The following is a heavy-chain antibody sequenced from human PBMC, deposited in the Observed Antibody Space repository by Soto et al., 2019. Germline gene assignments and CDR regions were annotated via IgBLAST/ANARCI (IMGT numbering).Heavy chain of an antibody. V-gene: IGHV4-39*07. CDR3: ATLPPRIVVSLLPIPT. Sequence: PSETLSLTCTVSGGSISSSSYYWGWVRQSPGMGLAWIGSIYYSGSTYYNPSLKSRITISVDMSKNQFSLKLRSVTAADTAVYYCATLPPRIVVSLLPIPTWGQGILVTVSS. J-gene: IGHJ5*02. D-gene: IGHD2-21*01. CDR1: GGSISSSSYY. CDR2: IYYSGST.